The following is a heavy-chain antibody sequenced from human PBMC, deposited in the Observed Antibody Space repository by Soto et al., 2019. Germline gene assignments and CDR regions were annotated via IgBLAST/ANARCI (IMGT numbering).Heavy chain of an antibody. J-gene: IGHJ6*02. CDR3: ARDLWGYCGTDCYPLDV. D-gene: IGHD2-21*02. CDR1: GGSISGYY. V-gene: IGHV4-59*01. CDR2: MYNTGST. Sequence: PSETLSLTCTVSGGSISGYYWSWIRQPPGKGLKWIGYMYNTGSTVYNPSIKSRVTISVDTSKNQFSLKLNSVTAADTAVYYCARDLWGYCGTDCYPLDVWGQGTTVT.